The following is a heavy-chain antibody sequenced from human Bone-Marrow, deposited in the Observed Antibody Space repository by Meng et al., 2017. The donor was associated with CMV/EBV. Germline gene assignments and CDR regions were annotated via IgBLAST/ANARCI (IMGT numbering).Heavy chain of an antibody. CDR2: IIPILGMP. Sequence: SVKVSCKASGGTFSSYAISWVRQAPGQGLEWMGGIIPILGMPNYAQKFQGRVTITADKSTSTAYMELNSLRAEDTALYHCAKAINYHDTSFDHWGQGTLVTVSS. CDR3: AKAINYHDTSFDH. V-gene: IGHV1-69*10. D-gene: IGHD3-22*01. J-gene: IGHJ4*02. CDR1: GGTFSSYA.